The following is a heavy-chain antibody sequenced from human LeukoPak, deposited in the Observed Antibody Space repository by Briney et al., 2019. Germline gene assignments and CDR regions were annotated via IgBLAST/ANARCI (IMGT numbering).Heavy chain of an antibody. CDR2: INPSGGST. CDR3: ARCSGGSCYSDNWFDP. D-gene: IGHD2-15*01. V-gene: IGHV1-46*01. J-gene: IGHJ5*02. CDR1: GYTFTSYG. Sequence: ASVKVSCKASGYTFTSYGISWVRQAPGQGLEWMGIINPSGGSTSYAQKFQGRVTMTRDTSTSTVYMELSSLRSEDTAVYYCARCSGGSCYSDNWFDPWGQGTLVTVSS.